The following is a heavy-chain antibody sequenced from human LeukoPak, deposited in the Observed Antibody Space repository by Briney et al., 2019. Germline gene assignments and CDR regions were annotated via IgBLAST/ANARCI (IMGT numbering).Heavy chain of an antibody. CDR3: ATRPSGDYPYFDY. D-gene: IGHD4-17*01. CDR2: IYSGGTT. V-gene: IGHV3-66*01. Sequence: LSLSGAASGFNVSRKYMMWVRQAPGKVLEWVSVIYSGGTTYYADSVKGRFTISRDSSKSTLYLQMNSLRAEDTAVYYCATRPSGDYPYFDYWGQGTLVTVSS. J-gene: IGHJ4*02. CDR1: GFNVSRKY.